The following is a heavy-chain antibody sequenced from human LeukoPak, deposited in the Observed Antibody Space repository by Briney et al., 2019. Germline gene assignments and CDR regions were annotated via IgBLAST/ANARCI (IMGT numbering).Heavy chain of an antibody. CDR1: GFTFNGYA. V-gene: IGHV3-23*01. J-gene: IGHJ4*02. CDR2: ISGSGGST. CDR3: AKDLGGEKYYDILTGYGMLDY. Sequence: GGSLRLSCAASGFTFNGYAMHWVRQAPGKGLEWVSAISGSGGSTYYADSVKGRFTISRDNSKKKLYLQMNSLRAEDTAVYYCAKDLGGEKYYDILTGYGMLDYWGQGTLVTVSS. D-gene: IGHD3-9*01.